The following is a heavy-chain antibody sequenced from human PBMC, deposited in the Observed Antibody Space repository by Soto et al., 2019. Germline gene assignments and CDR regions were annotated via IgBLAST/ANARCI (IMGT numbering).Heavy chain of an antibody. Sequence: QVQLVESGGGVVQPGRSLRLSCAASGFTFSSYAMHWVRQAPGKGLEWVAVISYDGSNKYYADSVKGRFTISRDNSKNTLYLQMNSLRAEDTAVYYCARDGDVEGFGESYDYYYGMDVWGQGTTVTVSS. D-gene: IGHD3-10*01. CDR1: GFTFSSYA. V-gene: IGHV3-30-3*01. J-gene: IGHJ6*02. CDR2: ISYDGSNK. CDR3: ARDGDVEGFGESYDYYYGMDV.